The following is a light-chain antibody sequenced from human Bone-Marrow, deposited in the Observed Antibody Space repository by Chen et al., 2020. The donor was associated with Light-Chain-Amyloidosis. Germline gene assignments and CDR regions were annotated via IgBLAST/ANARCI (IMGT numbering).Light chain of an antibody. CDR3: QSYQGIIQGV. J-gene: IGLJ3*02. Sequence: NFMLTQPHSVSESPGKTVILSCTRISGSIATNYVQWYQQRPGSSPTTVIYEDDQRPSGVPDRFSFSIDSSANSASLTIAELKTEDEADDYCQSYQGIIQGVFDGGTKRTVL. V-gene: IGLV6-57*01. CDR1: SGSIATNY. CDR2: EDD.